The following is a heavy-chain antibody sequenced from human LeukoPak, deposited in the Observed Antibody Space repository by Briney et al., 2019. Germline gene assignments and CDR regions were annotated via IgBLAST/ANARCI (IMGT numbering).Heavy chain of an antibody. D-gene: IGHD3-22*01. Sequence: PGGSLRLSCAASGFTFSSYAMSWVRQAPGKGLEWVSAISGSGGSTYYADSVKGRFTISRDSSKNTLYLQMNSLRAEDTAVYYCAKDDHYYDSSGYYRRFDYWGQGTLVTVSS. V-gene: IGHV3-23*01. CDR1: GFTFSSYA. CDR3: AKDDHYYDSSGYYRRFDY. CDR2: ISGSGGST. J-gene: IGHJ4*02.